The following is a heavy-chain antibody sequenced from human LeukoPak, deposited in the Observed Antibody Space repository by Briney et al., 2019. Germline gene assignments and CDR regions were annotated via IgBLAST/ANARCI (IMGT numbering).Heavy chain of an antibody. V-gene: IGHV3-21*01. CDR3: ARDGGSWPSGGWFDP. CDR2: ISSSSSYI. Sequence: PGGSLRLSCAASGFTFSSYSMNWVRQAPGKGLEWVSSISSSSSYIYYADSVKGRFTISRDNAKNSLYLQINSLRAEDTAVYYCARDGGSWPSGGWFDPWGQGTLVTVSS. D-gene: IGHD6-13*01. CDR1: GFTFSSYS. J-gene: IGHJ5*02.